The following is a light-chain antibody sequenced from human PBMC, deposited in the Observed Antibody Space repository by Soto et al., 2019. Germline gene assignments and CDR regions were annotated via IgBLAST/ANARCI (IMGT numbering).Light chain of an antibody. CDR1: SSDVGGYNY. J-gene: IGLJ1*01. CDR2: EVT. CDR3: GSYSSSTTPFV. V-gene: IGLV2-14*01. Sequence: QSALTQPASVSGSPGQSITISCTGTSSDVGGYNYVSWYQQHPGKAPKLMIYEVTNRPSGVSNRFSGSKSGNTASLTISGLQAEDEADYYCGSYSSSTTPFVFGSGTKSPS.